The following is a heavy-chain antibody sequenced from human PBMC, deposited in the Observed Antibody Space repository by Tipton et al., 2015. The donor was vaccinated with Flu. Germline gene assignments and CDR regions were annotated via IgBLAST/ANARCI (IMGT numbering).Heavy chain of an antibody. V-gene: IGHV4-4*07. J-gene: IGHJ4*02. Sequence: TLSLTCNVSGGSLSSFYWSWIRQPAGKGLEWIGRMYTTGTTKYNPSLKSRVTMSIDTSKKQFSLKLTSVTAADTAMYYCARGSGSGTFMIFDLWGQGTLVTVSP. CDR1: GGSLSSFY. CDR3: ARGSGSGTFMIFDL. CDR2: MYTTGTT. D-gene: IGHD3-10*01.